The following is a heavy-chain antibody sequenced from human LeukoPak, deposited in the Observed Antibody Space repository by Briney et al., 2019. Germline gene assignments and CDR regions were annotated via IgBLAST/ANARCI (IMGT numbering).Heavy chain of an antibody. Sequence: PSETLSLTCAVYGGSFSGYYWSWIRQPPGKGLEWIGEINHSGSTNYNPSLKSRVTISVDTSKNQFSLKLSSVTAADTAVYYCARGGWLQLPFDYWGQRTLVTVSS. V-gene: IGHV4-34*01. J-gene: IGHJ4*02. CDR2: INHSGST. D-gene: IGHD5-24*01. CDR1: GGSFSGYY. CDR3: ARGGWLQLPFDY.